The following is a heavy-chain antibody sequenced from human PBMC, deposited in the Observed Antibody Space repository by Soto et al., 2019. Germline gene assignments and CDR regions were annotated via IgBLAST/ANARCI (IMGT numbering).Heavy chain of an antibody. J-gene: IGHJ6*03. CDR2: IYRSGST. CDR3: ARTLDYGHMDV. V-gene: IGHV4-4*09. CDR1: GDSVRNQY. Sequence: QVQMQESGPGLVKPSETLSLTCTVSGDSVRNQYWSWIRRPPGRGLEWLGYIYRSGSTKYNPSLKRRLTISVDTSKNQFSLKLSSVTAADTAVYYCARTLDYGHMDVWGKGTTVTVSS. D-gene: IGHD3-16*01.